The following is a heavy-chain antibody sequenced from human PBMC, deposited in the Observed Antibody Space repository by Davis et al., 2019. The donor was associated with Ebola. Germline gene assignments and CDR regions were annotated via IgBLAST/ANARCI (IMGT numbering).Heavy chain of an antibody. D-gene: IGHD1-26*01. CDR3: ARGGGSY. CDR1: GGSISSYY. CDR2: IKQDGSEK. J-gene: IGHJ4*02. V-gene: IGHV3-7*03. Sequence: PSETLSLTCTVSGGSISSYYWSWVRQAPGKGLEWVANIKQDGSEKYYVDSVKGRFTISRDNAKNSLYLQMNSLRAEDTAVYYCARGGGSYWGQGTLVTVSS.